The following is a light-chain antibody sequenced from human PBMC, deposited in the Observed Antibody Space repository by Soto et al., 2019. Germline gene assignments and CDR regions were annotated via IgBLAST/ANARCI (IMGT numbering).Light chain of an antibody. CDR1: EDISRW. CDR3: QQYDSYPIT. V-gene: IGKV1D-16*01. J-gene: IGKJ5*01. CDR2: AAS. Sequence: DIQMTQSPSSLSASIADRVTITCRASEDISRWLAWYQQKPEEAPKSLIYAASSLQNGVSSRFSGSGSGTDFTLTVNSLQPEDFATYYCQQYDSYPITFGQGTRLAIK.